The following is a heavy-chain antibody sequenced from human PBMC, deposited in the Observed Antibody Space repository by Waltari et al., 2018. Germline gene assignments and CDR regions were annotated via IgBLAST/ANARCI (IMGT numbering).Heavy chain of an antibody. J-gene: IGHJ4*02. V-gene: IGHV3-23*01. Sequence: EVQLLESGGGLVQPGGSLRLSCAASGFTFSSYAMSWVRQAPGKGLEWVSSSSEVDGRTYYADSVKGRFTISRDNSKNTLYLQMNSRRAEDTAVYYCAKAIRDGYNKWGQGTLVTVSS. CDR2: SSEVDGRT. CDR1: GFTFSSYA. D-gene: IGHD5-12*01. CDR3: AKAIRDGYNK.